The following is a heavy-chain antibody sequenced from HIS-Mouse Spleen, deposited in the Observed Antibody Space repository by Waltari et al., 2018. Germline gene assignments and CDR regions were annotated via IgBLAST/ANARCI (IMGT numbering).Heavy chain of an antibody. CDR2: IYSGGST. Sequence: EVQLVESGGGLIQPGGSLRLSCAASGFTVSSNYMSWVRQAPGKGLEWVSVIYSGGSTYYADSVKGRFTISRDNSKNTLYLQMNSLRAEDTAVYYCARRGAVAGRAFDIWGQGTMVTVSS. D-gene: IGHD6-19*01. CDR3: ARRGAVAGRAFDI. V-gene: IGHV3-53*01. J-gene: IGHJ3*02. CDR1: GFTVSSNY.